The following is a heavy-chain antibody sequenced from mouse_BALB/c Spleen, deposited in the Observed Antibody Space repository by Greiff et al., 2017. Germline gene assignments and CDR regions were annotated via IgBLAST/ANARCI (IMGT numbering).Heavy chain of an antibody. CDR3: TRDGGYYGYFDY. CDR2: ISSGGSYT. V-gene: IGHV5-6-4*01. CDR1: GFTFSSYT. Sequence: LQQSGGGLVKPGGSLKLSCAASGFTFSSYTMSWVRQTPEKRLEWVATISSGGSYTYYPDSVKGRFTISRDNAKNTLYLQMSSLKSEDTAMYYCTRDGGYYGYFDYWGQGTTLTVSS. J-gene: IGHJ2*01. D-gene: IGHD1-1*01.